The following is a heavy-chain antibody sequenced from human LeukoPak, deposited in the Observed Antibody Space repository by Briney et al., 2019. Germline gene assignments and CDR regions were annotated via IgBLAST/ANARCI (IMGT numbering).Heavy chain of an antibody. CDR2: IWYDGSNK. V-gene: IGHV3-33*06. CDR3: GKDRVIAATGRFTGLFDY. J-gene: IGHJ4*02. CDR1: GFTFSSYG. Sequence: PGGSLRLSCAASGFTFSSYGMHWVRQAPGKGLEWVAVIWYDGSNKYYADSVKGRFTISRDNSKNTLYLQMNSLRAEDTAVYYCGKDRVIAATGRFTGLFDYWGQGTLVTVSS. D-gene: IGHD6-13*01.